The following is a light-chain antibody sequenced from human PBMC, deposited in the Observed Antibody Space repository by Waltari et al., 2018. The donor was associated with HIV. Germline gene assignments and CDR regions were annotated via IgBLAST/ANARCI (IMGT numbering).Light chain of an antibody. V-gene: IGLV4-69*01. CDR3: QTWGTGPV. CDR2: FNSDGSH. CDR1: SGHSTYA. Sequence: TQSPSASASLGASVNLTCTLSSGHSTYAIAWHQQRPERGPRFLMKFNSDGSHTKGDGIPNRFSGSSSGAERSLTISSLQSEDEADYYCQTWGTGPVFGGGTKLTVL. J-gene: IGLJ2*01.